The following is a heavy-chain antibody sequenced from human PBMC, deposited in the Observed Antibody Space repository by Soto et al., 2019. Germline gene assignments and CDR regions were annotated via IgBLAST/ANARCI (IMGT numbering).Heavy chain of an antibody. CDR2: ISYDGSNK. CDR3: ANGVLRYFDWLVGY. J-gene: IGHJ4*02. V-gene: IGHV3-30*18. CDR1: GFTFSSYG. Sequence: PGGSLRLSCAASGFTFSSYGMHWVRQAPGKGLEWVAVISYDGSNKYYADSVKGRFTISRDNSKNTLYLQMNSLRAEDTAVYYCANGVLRYFDWLVGYWGQGTLVTVSS. D-gene: IGHD3-9*01.